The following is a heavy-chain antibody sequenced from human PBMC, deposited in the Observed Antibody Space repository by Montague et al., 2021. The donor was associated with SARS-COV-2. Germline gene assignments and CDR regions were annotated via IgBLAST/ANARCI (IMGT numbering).Heavy chain of an antibody. D-gene: IGHD6-19*01. V-gene: IGHV4-34*01. CDR2: INHSGST. Sequence: SETLSLTCAVYGGSFSGYYWSWIRQPPGKGLEWIGEINHSGSTNYNPSLKSRVTISVDTSKNQFSLKLSSVTAADTAVYYCARGGLRFVLWLGNYYYYGMDVWGQGTMVTVSS. CDR1: GGSFSGYY. CDR3: ARGGLRFVLWLGNYYYYGMDV. J-gene: IGHJ6*02.